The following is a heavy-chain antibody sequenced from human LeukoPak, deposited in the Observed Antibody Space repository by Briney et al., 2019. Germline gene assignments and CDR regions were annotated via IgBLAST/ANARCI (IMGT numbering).Heavy chain of an antibody. Sequence: GGSLRLSCAVSGFTFSSYSMNWVRQAPGKGLEWIAYISGLSSTIYYADSVKGRFTISRDNAKNSLYLQMNSLRADDTAVYYCARARGQGYCSPTSCLPFDYWGQGTLVTVSS. J-gene: IGHJ4*02. CDR1: GFTFSSYS. CDR2: ISGLSSTI. V-gene: IGHV3-48*01. D-gene: IGHD2-2*01. CDR3: ARARGQGYCSPTSCLPFDY.